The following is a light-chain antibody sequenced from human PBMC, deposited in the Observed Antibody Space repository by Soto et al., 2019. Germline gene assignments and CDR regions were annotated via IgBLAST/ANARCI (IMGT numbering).Light chain of an antibody. CDR1: QSIANY. J-gene: IGKJ1*01. CDR3: QQSYSFPRT. V-gene: IGKV1-39*01. CDR2: STS. Sequence: DIQMTQSPSSLSASVGDRVTITCRASQSIANYLSWYQQQPGKAPKLLIYSTSTLQPAVSSRFSGSGSGTEFTLTINSLQPEDFGTYYCQQSYSFPRTFGQGTKVDIK.